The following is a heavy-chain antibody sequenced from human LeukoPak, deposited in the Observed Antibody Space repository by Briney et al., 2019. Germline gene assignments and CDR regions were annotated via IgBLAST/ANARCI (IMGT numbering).Heavy chain of an antibody. Sequence: SVKVSCKASGGTFSNYAVSWVQQAPGQGLEWMGGIIPIFATADYPQKFQGRVTITTDESRTTAYLELRNLRSEDTAAYYCATGEVTYYSRWGFEIWGQGTMVTVSS. J-gene: IGHJ3*02. CDR1: GGTFSNYA. V-gene: IGHV1-69*05. CDR2: IIPIFATA. CDR3: ATGEVTYYSRWGFEI. D-gene: IGHD3-16*01.